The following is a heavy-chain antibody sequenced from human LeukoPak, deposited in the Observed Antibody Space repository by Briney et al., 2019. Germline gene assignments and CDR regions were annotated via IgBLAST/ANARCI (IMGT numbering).Heavy chain of an antibody. CDR3: ARDNCGGSCYLNYYGMDV. CDR2: TNSGGST. J-gene: IGHJ6*02. D-gene: IGHD2-15*01. CDR1: GFTVSSNY. V-gene: IGHV3-53*01. Sequence: GGSLRLSCAASGFTVSSNYMSWVRQAPGKGLEWVSLTNSGGSTYYADSVKGRFTISRDNSKNTLYLQMNNLRAEDTAVYYCARDNCGGSCYLNYYGMDVWGQGTTVTVSS.